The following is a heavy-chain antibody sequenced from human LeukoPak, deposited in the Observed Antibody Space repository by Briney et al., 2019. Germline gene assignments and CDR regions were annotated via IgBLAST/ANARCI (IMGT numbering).Heavy chain of an antibody. CDR1: AFTFSSYE. Sequence: PGGSLRLSCAASAFTFSSYEMNWVRQAPGKGLEWVSYISSSGSTIYYADSVKGRFTISRDNAKNSLYLQMNSLRAEDTAVYYCARGVTYGGKAEIDYWGQGTLVTVSS. V-gene: IGHV3-48*03. D-gene: IGHD4-23*01. CDR3: ARGVTYGGKAEIDY. J-gene: IGHJ4*02. CDR2: ISSSGSTI.